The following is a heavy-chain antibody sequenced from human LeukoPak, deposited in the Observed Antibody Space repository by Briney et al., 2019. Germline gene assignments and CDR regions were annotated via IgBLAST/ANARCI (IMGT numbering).Heavy chain of an antibody. D-gene: IGHD3-22*01. CDR1: GYTLTELS. CDR3: ATVLLHDSSGYPATGAFDI. J-gene: IGHJ3*02. CDR2: FDPEDGET. Sequence: ASVKVSCKVSGYTLTELSMHWVRQAPGKGLEWMGGFDPEDGETIYAQKFQGRVTMTEDTSTDTAYMELSSLRSEDTAVYYCATVLLHDSSGYPATGAFDIWGQGTMVTVSS. V-gene: IGHV1-24*01.